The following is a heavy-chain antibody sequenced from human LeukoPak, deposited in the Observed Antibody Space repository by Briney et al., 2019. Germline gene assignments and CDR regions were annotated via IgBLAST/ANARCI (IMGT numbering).Heavy chain of an antibody. V-gene: IGHV3-30*04. CDR3: ARGGRAKYYFEY. D-gene: IGHD3-16*01. CDR2: ISYDGSDK. CDR1: GFTFSSYA. J-gene: IGHJ4*02. Sequence: GRSLRLSCAASGFTFSSYAMRWVRQAPGKGLEWVAIISYDGSDKHYADSVKGRFTISRDNSKNTLYLQMSSLRVEDTTVYYCARGGRAKYYFEYWGQGTLVTVSS.